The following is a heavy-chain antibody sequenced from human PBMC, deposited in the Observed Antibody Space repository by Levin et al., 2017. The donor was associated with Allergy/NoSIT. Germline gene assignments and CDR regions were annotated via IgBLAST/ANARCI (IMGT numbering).Heavy chain of an antibody. V-gene: IGHV3-30*03. D-gene: IGHD6-19*01. J-gene: IGHJ4*02. CDR3: TRDQHSSGWNAADY. CDR1: AFPFNRYG. CDR2: ISSDGSNK. Sequence: GGSLRLSCAASAFPFNRYGLHWVRQAPGKGLEWLAVISSDGSNKNYADSVKGRFTISRDNSKNTLYLQMNSLRPEDTAVYYCTRDQHSSGWNAADYWGQGPLVTVSS.